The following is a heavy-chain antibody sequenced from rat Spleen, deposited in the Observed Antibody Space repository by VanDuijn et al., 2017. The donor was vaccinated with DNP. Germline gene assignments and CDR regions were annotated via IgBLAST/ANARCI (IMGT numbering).Heavy chain of an antibody. CDR1: GFTFINYD. CDR3: TTEMADY. Sequence: EVQLVESGGGLVQPGRSMKLACRASGFTFINYDMAWVRQAPKKGLEWVATISHDGSSTYYRDSVKGRFTISRDNAKSTLYLQMDSLRSEDTATYYCTTEMADYWGQGVMVTVSS. J-gene: IGHJ2*01. CDR2: ISHDGSST. V-gene: IGHV5-7*01. D-gene: IGHD1-12*02.